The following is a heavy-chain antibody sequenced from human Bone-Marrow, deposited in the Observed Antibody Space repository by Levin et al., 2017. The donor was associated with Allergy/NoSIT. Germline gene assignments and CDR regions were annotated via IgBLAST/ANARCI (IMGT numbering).Heavy chain of an antibody. V-gene: IGHV3-33*01. D-gene: IGHD4-17*01. CDR1: GFTFSSYG. CDR3: ARASQTNNRRLSTVTEGVGAFDN. CDR2: IWYDGSNK. Sequence: SCAASGFTFSSYGMHWVRQAPGKGLEWVAVIWYDGSNKYYADSVKGRFTISRDNSKNTLYLQMNSLRAEDTAVYYCARASQTNNRRLSTVTEGVGAFDNWGQGTMVTVSS. J-gene: IGHJ3*02.